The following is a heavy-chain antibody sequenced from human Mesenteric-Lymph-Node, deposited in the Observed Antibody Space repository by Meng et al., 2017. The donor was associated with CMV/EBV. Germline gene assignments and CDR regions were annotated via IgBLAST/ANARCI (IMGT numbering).Heavy chain of an antibody. D-gene: IGHD5-18*01. CDR1: GFTFSSYA. CDR2: IKSKTDGGTT. J-gene: IGHJ4*02. V-gene: IGHV3-15*01. CDR3: TTDVVDTAMVSDY. Sequence: GGSLRLSCAASGFTFSSYAMHWVRQAPGKGLEWVGRIKSKTDGGTTDYAAPVKGRFTISRDDSKNTLYLQMNSLKTEDTAVYYCTTDVVDTAMVSDYWGQGTLVTVSS.